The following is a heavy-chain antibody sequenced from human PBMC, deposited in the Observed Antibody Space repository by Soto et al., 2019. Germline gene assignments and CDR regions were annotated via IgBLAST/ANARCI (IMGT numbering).Heavy chain of an antibody. Sequence: GESLKISCAASGFTFSSYAMSWVRQAPGKGLEWVSAISGSGGSTYYADSVKGRFTISRDNSKNTLYLQMNSLRAEDTAVYYCAKDLVYYYGSGSPSYGMDVWGQGTTVTVSS. V-gene: IGHV3-23*01. D-gene: IGHD3-10*01. CDR2: ISGSGGST. CDR3: AKDLVYYYGSGSPSYGMDV. CDR1: GFTFSSYA. J-gene: IGHJ6*02.